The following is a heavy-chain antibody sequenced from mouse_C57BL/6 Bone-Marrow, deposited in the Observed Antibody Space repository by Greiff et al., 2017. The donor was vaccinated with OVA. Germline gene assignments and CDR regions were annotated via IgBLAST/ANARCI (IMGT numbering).Heavy chain of an antibody. CDR1: GYTFTSYW. V-gene: IGHV1-72*01. J-gene: IGHJ2*01. Sequence: QVQLQQPGAELVKPGASVKLSCKASGYTFTSYWMHWVKKRTGRGLVRIGRTDPNSGGTKYNEKFKSKATLTVDKPSSTAYMQLSSLTSEDSAVYYCARWDWEFFYWGQGTTLTVSS. D-gene: IGHD4-1*01. CDR3: ARWDWEFFY. CDR2: TDPNSGGT.